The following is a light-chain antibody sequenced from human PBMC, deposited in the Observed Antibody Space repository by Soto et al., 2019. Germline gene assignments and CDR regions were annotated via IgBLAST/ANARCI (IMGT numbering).Light chain of an antibody. V-gene: IGKV1-39*01. Sequence: DIQMTQSPSSLSASVGDRVTITCRASESIARHLNWYQQKPGKAPKLLIYAASSLQNGVPSRFRGVESETDFTLTISDLQPEDFATYYCQQSYSALSITFGQGTRLEIK. CDR3: QQSYSALSIT. CDR1: ESIARH. J-gene: IGKJ5*01. CDR2: AAS.